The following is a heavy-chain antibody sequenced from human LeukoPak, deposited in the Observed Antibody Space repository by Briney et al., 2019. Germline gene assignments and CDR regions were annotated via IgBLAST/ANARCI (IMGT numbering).Heavy chain of an antibody. Sequence: VSVKVSCKASGYTFTGYYMHWVRQAPGQGLECMGWIYPNNGATAYAQKFQGRVAMTRDTSITTAYMELSRLRPDDTAVYYCARDGPAQMVDFDYWGQGTLVTVSS. V-gene: IGHV1-2*02. CDR3: ARDGPAQMVDFDY. D-gene: IGHD3-10*01. J-gene: IGHJ4*02. CDR2: IYPNNGAT. CDR1: GYTFTGYY.